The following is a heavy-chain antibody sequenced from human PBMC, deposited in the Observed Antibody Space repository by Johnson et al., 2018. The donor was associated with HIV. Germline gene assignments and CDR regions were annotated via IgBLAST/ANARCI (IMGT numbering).Heavy chain of an antibody. CDR2: INSDGRDI. CDR1: GFTFSSYW. D-gene: IGHD6-6*01. V-gene: IGHV3-74*01. Sequence: VQLVESGGGLVKPGGSLRLSCAASGFTFSSYWINWVRQAPGKGLVWISRINSDGRDINYADSVKGRFTISRDNAKNSLYLQMNSLRADDTAVYYCARDLAALDAFDIWGQGTMVTVSS. CDR3: ARDLAALDAFDI. J-gene: IGHJ3*02.